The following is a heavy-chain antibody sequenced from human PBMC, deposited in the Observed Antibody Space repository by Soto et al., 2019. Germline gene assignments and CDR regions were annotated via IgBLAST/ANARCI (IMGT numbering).Heavy chain of an antibody. Sequence: ASVKVSCKASGYTFTSYGISWVRQAPGEGLEWMGWINAGNGNTKYSQKFQGRVTITRDTSASTAYMELSSLRSEDTAVYYCARDLGGWPDYWGQGTLVTVSS. D-gene: IGHD2-15*01. J-gene: IGHJ4*02. V-gene: IGHV1-3*01. CDR2: INAGNGNT. CDR1: GYTFTSYG. CDR3: ARDLGGWPDY.